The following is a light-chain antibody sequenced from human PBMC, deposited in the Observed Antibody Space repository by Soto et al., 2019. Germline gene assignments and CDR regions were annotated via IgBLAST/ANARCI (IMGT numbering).Light chain of an antibody. CDR1: QGITSF. Sequence: DLQLTQSPSFLSASVGDRVIITCRASQGITSFLAWYQQKPGKAPKLLIYAASTLQSGVPSRFSGSGSGTEFTLTISSLQHEDFATYYCQQLTPLTFGGGTKVEIK. CDR3: QQLTPLT. V-gene: IGKV1-9*01. J-gene: IGKJ4*01. CDR2: AAS.